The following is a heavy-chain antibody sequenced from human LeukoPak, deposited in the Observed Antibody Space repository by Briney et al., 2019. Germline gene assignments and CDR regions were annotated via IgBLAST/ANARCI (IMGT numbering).Heavy chain of an antibody. Sequence: PSETLSLTCTVSGGSISSYYWSWIRQPPGKGLEWIGYIYYSGSTNYNPSLKSRVTISVDTSKNQFSLKLSSVTAADTAVYYCAREPNHRYSYGQGYAFDIWGQGTMVTVSS. CDR3: AREPNHRYSYGQGYAFDI. J-gene: IGHJ3*02. V-gene: IGHV4-59*01. CDR2: IYYSGST. CDR1: GGSISSYY. D-gene: IGHD5-18*01.